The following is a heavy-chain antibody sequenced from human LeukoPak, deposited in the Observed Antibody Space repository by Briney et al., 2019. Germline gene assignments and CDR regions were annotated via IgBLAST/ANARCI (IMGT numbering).Heavy chain of an antibody. CDR3: ARVSTVTTWFDY. Sequence: ASVKVSCKGSRYTFTGYYMHWVRQAPGQGLEWMGWINPNSGGTNYAQKFQGRVTMTRDTSISTAYMELSRLRSDDTAVYYCARVSTVTTWFDYWGQGTLVTVSS. V-gene: IGHV1-2*02. J-gene: IGHJ4*02. CDR1: RYTFTGYY. CDR2: INPNSGGT. D-gene: IGHD4-17*01.